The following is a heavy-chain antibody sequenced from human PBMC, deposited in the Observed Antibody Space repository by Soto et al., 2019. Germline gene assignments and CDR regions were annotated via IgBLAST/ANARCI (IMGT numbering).Heavy chain of an antibody. Sequence: QVQLVQSGAEVKKPGSSVKVSCKASGGTFSSYAISWERQAPGQGLEWMGGIIPIFGTANYAQKFQGRVTITADESTSTAYMELRSLRSEDTAVYYCAITDNTIFGESESDYWGKGTLVTVSS. D-gene: IGHD3-3*01. CDR2: IIPIFGTA. CDR1: GGTFSSYA. V-gene: IGHV1-69*01. CDR3: AITDNTIFGESESDY. J-gene: IGHJ4*02.